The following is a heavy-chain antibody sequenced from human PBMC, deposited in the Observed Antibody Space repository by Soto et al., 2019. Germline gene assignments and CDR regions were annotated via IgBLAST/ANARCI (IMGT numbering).Heavy chain of an antibody. J-gene: IGHJ6*02. Sequence: EVQLLESGGALAQPGGSLRLSCAASGFTFSNNAMNWVRQAPGKGLEWVSGISGTGYGTYYADSAKGRFTISRDTSNNTLYLQINSLRGEGTAIYYCAKGRQAQSHYYYGMDVWGQGTPVTVSS. CDR3: AKGRQAQSHYYYGMDV. CDR1: GFTFSNNA. D-gene: IGHD6-19*01. CDR2: ISGTGYGT. V-gene: IGHV3-23*01.